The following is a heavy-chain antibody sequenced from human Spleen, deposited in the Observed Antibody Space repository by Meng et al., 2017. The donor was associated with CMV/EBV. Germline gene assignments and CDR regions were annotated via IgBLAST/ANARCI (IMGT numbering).Heavy chain of an antibody. CDR2: MYYSGST. J-gene: IGHJ4*02. V-gene: IGHV4-39*07. CDR1: GGSISSNNYY. Sequence: GSLRLSCTVSGGSISSNNYYWAWIRQPPGKGLEWIGSMYYSGSTYYNPSLKSRVTISVDTSKNQFSLKLTSVTAADTAVYYCERVGEAAAAGTNSDYWGQRTLVTVSS. D-gene: IGHD6-13*01. CDR3: ERVGEAAAAGTNSDY.